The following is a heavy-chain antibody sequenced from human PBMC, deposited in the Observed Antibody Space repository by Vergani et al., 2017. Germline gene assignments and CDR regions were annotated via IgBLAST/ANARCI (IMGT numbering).Heavy chain of an antibody. V-gene: IGHV3-30*04. D-gene: IGHD3-22*01. Sequence: QVQLVESGGGVVQPGRSLRLSCAASGFTFSSYAMHWVRQAPGKGLEWVAVISYDGSNKYYADSVKGRFTISRDNSKNTLYLQMNSLRAEDTAVYYCAKGKDSGYFDAFDIWGQGTMVTVSS. CDR3: AKGKDSGYFDAFDI. J-gene: IGHJ3*02. CDR1: GFTFSSYA. CDR2: ISYDGSNK.